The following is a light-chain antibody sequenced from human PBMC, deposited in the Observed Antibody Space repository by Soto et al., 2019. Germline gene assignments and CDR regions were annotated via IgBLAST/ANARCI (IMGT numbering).Light chain of an antibody. CDR1: SSDVGGYNY. J-gene: IGLJ1*01. CDR2: EVS. V-gene: IGLV2-8*01. CDR3: SSYAGSNNFGV. Sequence: QSVLTQPPSASGSPGQSVTISCTGTSSDVGGYNYVSWYQQHPGKAPKLMIYEVSKRPSGVPDRFSGSKSGNTASLTVSGLQAEDEADYYCSSYAGSNNFGVFGTGTKVHRP.